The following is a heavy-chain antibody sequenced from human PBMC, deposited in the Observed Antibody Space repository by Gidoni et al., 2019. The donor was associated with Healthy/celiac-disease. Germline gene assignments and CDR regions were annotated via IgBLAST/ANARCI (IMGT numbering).Heavy chain of an antibody. Sequence: QVPLVESGGGVVQLARSLRLSCGASEYTFSSYGMHWVRQAPGKGLEWGAVIWYDGSNKYYADSVKGRFTISRDNSKNTLYLQMNSLRAEDTAVYYCARPLKQQRRSHYYYGMDVWGQGTTVTVSS. V-gene: IGHV3-33*08. D-gene: IGHD6-13*01. CDR2: IWYDGSNK. J-gene: IGHJ6*02. CDR3: ARPLKQQRRSHYYYGMDV. CDR1: EYTFSSYG.